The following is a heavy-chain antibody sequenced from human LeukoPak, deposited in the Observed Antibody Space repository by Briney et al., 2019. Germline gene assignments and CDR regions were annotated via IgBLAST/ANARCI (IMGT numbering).Heavy chain of an antibody. CDR3: VRERRAVAGRGAFDI. V-gene: IGHV4-59*01. CDR1: GGSISSYY. CDR2: IYYSGST. Sequence: PSETLSLTCAVSGGSISSYYWSWIRQPPGKGLEWIGYIYYSGSTNYNPSLKSRVTISVDTSKNQFSLKLSSVTAADTAVYYCVRERRAVAGRGAFDIWGQGTMVTVSS. J-gene: IGHJ3*02. D-gene: IGHD6-19*01.